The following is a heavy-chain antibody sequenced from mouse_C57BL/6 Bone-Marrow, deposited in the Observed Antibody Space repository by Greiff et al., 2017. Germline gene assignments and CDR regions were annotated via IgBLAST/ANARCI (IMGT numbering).Heavy chain of an antibody. CDR2: IYPSSGRT. CDR3: ARSGSLGRSFDY. J-gene: IGHJ2*01. Sequence: QVQLQQPGAELVKPGASVKMSCKASGYTFTSYWITWVKQRPGQGLEWIGDIYPSSGRTNYNEKFKSKAILTVDTSSNTAYMQLSSLTSEDSSVFYCARSGSLGRSFDYGGQGTNPAVSS. V-gene: IGHV1-55*01. CDR1: GYTFTSYW. D-gene: IGHD4-1*01.